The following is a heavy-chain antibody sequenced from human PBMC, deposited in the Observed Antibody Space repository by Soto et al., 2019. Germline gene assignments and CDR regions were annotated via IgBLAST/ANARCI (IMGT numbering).Heavy chain of an antibody. V-gene: IGHV1-24*01. Sequence: SVKVSFKVSGYTLTELSMHWVRQAPGKGLEWMGGFDPEDGETIYAQKFQGRVTMTEDTSTDTAYMELSSLRSEDTAVYYCATDPLGYCSGGSCLTWGQGTLVTVSS. CDR2: FDPEDGET. CDR3: ATDPLGYCSGGSCLT. D-gene: IGHD2-15*01. J-gene: IGHJ5*02. CDR1: GYTLTELS.